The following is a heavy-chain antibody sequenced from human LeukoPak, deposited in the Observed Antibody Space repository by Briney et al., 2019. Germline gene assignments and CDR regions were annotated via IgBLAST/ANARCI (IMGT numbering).Heavy chain of an antibody. Sequence: ASVKVSCKVSGYTLTELSMHWVRQAPGKGLEWMGGFDPEDGETIYAQKFQGRVTITRNTSISTAYMELSSLRSEDTAVYYCARGPYYDFWSGYSHPYYYYYMDVWGKGTTVTVSS. CDR1: GYTLTELS. D-gene: IGHD3-3*01. CDR2: FDPEDGET. J-gene: IGHJ6*03. V-gene: IGHV1-24*01. CDR3: ARGPYYDFWSGYSHPYYYYYMDV.